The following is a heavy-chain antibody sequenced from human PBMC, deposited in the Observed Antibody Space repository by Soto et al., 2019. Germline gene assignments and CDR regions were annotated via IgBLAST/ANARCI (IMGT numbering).Heavy chain of an antibody. V-gene: IGHV4-30-2*01. D-gene: IGHD6-13*01. Sequence: SETLSLTCAVSGGSISSGGYSWSWIRQPPGKGLEWIGYIYHSGSTYYNPSLKSRVTISVDRSKNQFSLKLSPVTAADTAVYYCASSHAGAHITAAVHWGQGTLVTVS. CDR3: ASSHAGAHITAAVH. J-gene: IGHJ4*02. CDR2: IYHSGST. CDR1: GGSISSGGYS.